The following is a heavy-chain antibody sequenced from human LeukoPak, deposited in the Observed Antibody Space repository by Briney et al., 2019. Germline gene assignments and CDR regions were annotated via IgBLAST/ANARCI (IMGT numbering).Heavy chain of an antibody. D-gene: IGHD3-22*01. Sequence: PGGSLRLSCAASGFTFSTHGMHWVRQAPGKGLEWVAVISYDGINKYYADSVKGRFTISRDNSKNTLYLQMNSLRAEDTAVYYCATDGYYDSSGYSYYYYYYMDVWGKGTTVTVSS. CDR2: ISYDGINK. CDR3: ATDGYYDSSGYSYYYYYYMDV. CDR1: GFTFSTHG. V-gene: IGHV3-30*03. J-gene: IGHJ6*03.